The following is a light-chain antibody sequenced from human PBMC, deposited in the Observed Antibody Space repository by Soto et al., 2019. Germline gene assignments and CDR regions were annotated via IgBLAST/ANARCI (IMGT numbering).Light chain of an antibody. J-gene: IGKJ2*01. CDR2: ASS. Sequence: DIQMTQSPSSLSAALGDTVTITCRASQSISNYVNWYQHKPGKAPKVLINASSRLQSGVPSRFSGSGSGTDCTLTISSLQPEDFATYYGHQSDSDPYIVGRGTKLEIK. V-gene: IGKV1-39*01. CDR3: HQSDSDPYI. CDR1: QSISNY.